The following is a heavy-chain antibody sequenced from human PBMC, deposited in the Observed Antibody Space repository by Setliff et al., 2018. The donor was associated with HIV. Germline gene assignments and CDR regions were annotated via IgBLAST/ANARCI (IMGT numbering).Heavy chain of an antibody. CDR1: GGTFSSYA. V-gene: IGHV1-69*13. D-gene: IGHD6-13*01. CDR2: IILIFGTA. Sequence: VASVKVSCKASGGTFSSYAISWVRQAPGQGLEWMGGIILIFGTANYAQKFQGRVTITADESTSTAYMELSSLRSEDTAVYYCARDQSAAAGTEYWGQGTLVTVSS. J-gene: IGHJ4*02. CDR3: ARDQSAAAGTEY.